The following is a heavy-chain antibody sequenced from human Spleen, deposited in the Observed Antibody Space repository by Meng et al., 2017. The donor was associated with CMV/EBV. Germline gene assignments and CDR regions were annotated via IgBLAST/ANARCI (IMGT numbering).Heavy chain of an antibody. CDR1: GFTFSDYD. CDR2: ISSSGSTI. D-gene: IGHD1-26*01. Sequence: SGFTFSDYDMSWIRHAPGKGLEWVSYISSSGSTIYYADSVKGRFTISRDSAKNSLYLQMDSLRAEDTAVYYCARSGSYLAYWYFDLWGRGTLVTVSS. J-gene: IGHJ2*01. CDR3: ARSGSYLAYWYFDL. V-gene: IGHV3-11*04.